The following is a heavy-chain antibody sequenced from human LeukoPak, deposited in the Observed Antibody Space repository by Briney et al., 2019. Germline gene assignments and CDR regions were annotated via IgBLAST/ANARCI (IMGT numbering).Heavy chain of an antibody. CDR2: IRYDGSNR. CDR1: GFTFGNYG. V-gene: IGHV3-30*02. Sequence: GGSLRLSCAASGFTFGNYGMHWVRQAPGKGLEWVAFIRYDGSNRYYADSVKGRFTISRDNSKNTLDLQVNSLRSEDTAVYYCARNSYYDTANYYESLDYWGQGAHVTVSS. CDR3: ARNSYYDTANYYESLDY. J-gene: IGHJ4*02. D-gene: IGHD3-22*01.